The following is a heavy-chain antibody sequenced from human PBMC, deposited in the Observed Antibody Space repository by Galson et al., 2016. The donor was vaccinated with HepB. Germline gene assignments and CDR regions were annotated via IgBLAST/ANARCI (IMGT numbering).Heavy chain of an antibody. J-gene: IGHJ4*02. CDR2: ISSGSVTK. CDR3: ASLETGWYFFDY. V-gene: IGHV3-48*04. D-gene: IGHD1-1*01. Sequence: APGKGLEWISYISSGSVTKSYADSVKGRFTVSRDNAKNSVFLQMNSLTAADTAVYYCASLETGWYFFDYWGQGALVTVSS.